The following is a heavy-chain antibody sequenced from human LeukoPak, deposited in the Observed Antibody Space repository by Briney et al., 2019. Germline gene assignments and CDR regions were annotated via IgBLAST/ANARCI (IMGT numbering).Heavy chain of an antibody. CDR3: SRVAPGYSNYWSFFFEW. Sequence: PETLSLTCSVSGYSINSGYYWAWIPQPPGKGLEWIAIIYHTGRAYYNPSLKSPVTISVDTSKNQFFLKLNSVIAADAAFYFCSRVAPGYSNYWSFFFEWWGRGTLVSVSS. D-gene: IGHD4-11*01. J-gene: IGHJ4*02. V-gene: IGHV4-38-2*02. CDR1: GYSINSGYY. CDR2: IYHTGRA.